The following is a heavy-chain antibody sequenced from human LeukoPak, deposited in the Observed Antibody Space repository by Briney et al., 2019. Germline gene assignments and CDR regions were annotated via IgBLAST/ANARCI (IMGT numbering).Heavy chain of an antibody. V-gene: IGHV4-4*02. CDR2: ISLSGVT. Sequence: SETLSLTCGVSGGSISSTNWWSWVRQPPGQGLEWIGEISLSGVTNYNPSLKSRVTMSLDRSKNHLSLTLTSVTAADTAVYYCASTSNTWLGLPYFDSWGQGTLVTVSA. CDR3: ASTSNTWLGLPYFDS. D-gene: IGHD3-10*01. J-gene: IGHJ4*02. CDR1: GGSISSTNW.